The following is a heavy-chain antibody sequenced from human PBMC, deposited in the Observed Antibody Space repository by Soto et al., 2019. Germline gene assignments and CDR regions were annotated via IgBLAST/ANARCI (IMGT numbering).Heavy chain of an antibody. J-gene: IGHJ4*01. Sequence: QVQLVQSGAEVKKPGASVKVSCKTSGYTFTTYDINWVRQATGQGLEWMGWTNPKSGYTGSAQKYQGRLTLTRATSRSTAYTDLHTLTSEDTAVYYCARTAGDLDYWGHGTLIAFSS. V-gene: IGHV1-8*01. D-gene: IGHD4-17*01. CDR2: TNPKSGYT. CDR1: GYTFTTYD. CDR3: ARTAGDLDY.